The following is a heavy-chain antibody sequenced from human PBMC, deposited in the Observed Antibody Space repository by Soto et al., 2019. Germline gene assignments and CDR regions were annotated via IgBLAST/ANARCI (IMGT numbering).Heavy chain of an antibody. CDR2: IYYSGST. D-gene: IGHD2-2*01. CDR3: ARTARVPDF. V-gene: IGHV4-59*01. CDR1: GGSISSYY. J-gene: IGHJ4*02. Sequence: PSETLSLTCTVSGGSISSYYWNWIRQPPGKGLEWIGYIYYSGSTNSNPSLRGRLSISIDTAKNQFSLKLSFVTSADTAIYYCARTARVPDFWGPGILVTVSS.